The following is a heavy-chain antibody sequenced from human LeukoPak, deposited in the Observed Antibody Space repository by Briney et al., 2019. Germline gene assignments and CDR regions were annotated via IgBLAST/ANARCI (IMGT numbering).Heavy chain of an antibody. CDR1: GFTFSSYD. Sequence: GGSLRLSCAASGFTFSSYDMHWVRQAPGKGLEWVAVIWYDGINKYYADSVKGRFTISRDNSKNTLYLQMNGLRDEDTALYHCARGEEYCSGGRCYSVDYWGQGTLVTVSS. CDR2: IWYDGINK. V-gene: IGHV3-33*01. CDR3: ARGEEYCSGGRCYSVDY. J-gene: IGHJ4*02. D-gene: IGHD2-15*01.